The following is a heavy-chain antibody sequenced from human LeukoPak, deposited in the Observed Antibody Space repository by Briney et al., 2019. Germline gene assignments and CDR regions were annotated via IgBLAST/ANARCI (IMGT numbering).Heavy chain of an antibody. J-gene: IGHJ6*02. CDR2: ISAYNGDT. Sequence: ASVKVSCKTSGYTFTSYGINWVRQAPGQGLEWMGWISAYNGDTNYAQKFQGRVTMTTDTSTSTVYMELRSLRSDDTAVYYCARDRYDYYYYYGMDVWGQGTTVTVSS. V-gene: IGHV1-18*04. CDR1: GYTFTSYG. D-gene: IGHD3-16*01. CDR3: ARDRYDYYYYYGMDV.